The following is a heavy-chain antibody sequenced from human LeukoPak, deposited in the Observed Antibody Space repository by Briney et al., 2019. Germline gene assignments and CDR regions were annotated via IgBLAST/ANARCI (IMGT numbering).Heavy chain of an antibody. CDR2: IYHTGNT. J-gene: IGHJ4*02. D-gene: IGHD1-26*01. Sequence: SETLSLTCDVSGGSISSSNWWNWVRQPPGKGLEWIGEIYHTGNTNYNPSLKSRVTMSVDTSKNQFSLKLSSVTAADTAVYYCARGSRYSGSYDDYWGQGTLVTVSS. V-gene: IGHV4-4*02. CDR3: ARGSRYSGSYDDY. CDR1: GGSISSSNW.